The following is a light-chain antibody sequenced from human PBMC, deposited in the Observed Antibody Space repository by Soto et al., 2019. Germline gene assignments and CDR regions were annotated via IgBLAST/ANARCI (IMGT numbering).Light chain of an antibody. Sequence: EIVLTQSPGTLSLSPGERASLSCRASQSVSSTYLAWYQQKPGKAPRLLIYATSTRATGIPDRFSGSGSGTDFTLTISRLEPEDFAVYYCQHYGSSLWTFGQGTKVEIK. J-gene: IGKJ1*01. CDR1: QSVSSTY. V-gene: IGKV3-20*01. CDR2: ATS. CDR3: QHYGSSLWT.